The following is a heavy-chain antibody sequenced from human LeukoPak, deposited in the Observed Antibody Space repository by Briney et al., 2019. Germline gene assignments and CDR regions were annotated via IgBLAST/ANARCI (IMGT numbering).Heavy chain of an antibody. CDR1: GFTFSDYS. J-gene: IGHJ4*02. CDR2: ISRNSGYI. D-gene: IGHD2-21*01. V-gene: IGHV3-21*01. CDR3: ARAASRSYYYFDY. Sequence: KPGGSLRLSCAASGFTFSDYSMNWLRQAPGKGLEWVSSISRNSGYIYDADSVKGRFTISRDNAKNSLYLQMNSLRAEDTAVYYCARAASRSYYYFDYWGQGALVTVSS.